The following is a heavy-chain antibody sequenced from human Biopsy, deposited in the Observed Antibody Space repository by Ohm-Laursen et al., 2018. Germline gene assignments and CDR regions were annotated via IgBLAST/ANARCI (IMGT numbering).Heavy chain of an antibody. CDR2: FAPENGKT. J-gene: IGHJ4*02. CDR1: GYTLTDLS. Sequence: ASVKVSCKVSGYTLTDLSMHWVRQAPGKGLEWMGGFAPENGKTIYAQKFQGRVTMTEDTSTDTAYMELSILRSEDTAVYYCAGDINNWNVNYWGQGTLVIVSS. D-gene: IGHD1-20*01. CDR3: AGDINNWNVNY. V-gene: IGHV1-24*01.